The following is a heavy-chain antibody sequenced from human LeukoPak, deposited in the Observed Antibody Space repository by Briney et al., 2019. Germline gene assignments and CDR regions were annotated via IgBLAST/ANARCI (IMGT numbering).Heavy chain of an antibody. D-gene: IGHD6-6*01. Sequence: PGGSLRLSCAASGFMFSSNWMSWSRQAPGKGLEWVASINSDGSEGYYADVVKGRFTISRDNAKNSLYLQINSLRAEDTAVYYCARSSYSSSSSVWGQGTMVTVSS. V-gene: IGHV3-7*03. CDR2: INSDGSEG. CDR3: ARSSYSSSSSV. J-gene: IGHJ3*01. CDR1: GFMFSSNW.